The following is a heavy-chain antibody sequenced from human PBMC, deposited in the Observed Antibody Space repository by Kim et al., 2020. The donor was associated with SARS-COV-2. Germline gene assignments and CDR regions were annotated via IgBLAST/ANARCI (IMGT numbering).Heavy chain of an antibody. V-gene: IGHV3-30*18. Sequence: GGSLRLSCAASGFIFSGYGMHWVRQAPGKGLEWVAVISYDGSNKYYADSVKDRFTISRDNSKNTMYLQMNSLRPEDTAVYYCAKSRGSYYFQSPLDVWGQGPTDTV. CDR3: AKSRGSYYFQSPLDV. J-gene: IGHJ6*02. CDR2: ISYDGSNK. CDR1: GFIFSGYG. D-gene: IGHD1-26*01.